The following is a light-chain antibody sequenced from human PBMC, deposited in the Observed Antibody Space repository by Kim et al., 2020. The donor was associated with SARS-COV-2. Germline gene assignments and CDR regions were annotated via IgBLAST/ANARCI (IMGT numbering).Light chain of an antibody. CDR2: GAS. V-gene: IGKV3-20*01. J-gene: IGKJ4*01. CDR3: QHFGGSLT. Sequence: LTPGETAILSGRASQGVSASYLAWYQQKPGQAPRLLMYGASIRAIGIPHRFSGGGSGTDFTLAISGLEPEDFAVYFCQHFGGSLTFGGGTKVDIK. CDR1: QGVSASY.